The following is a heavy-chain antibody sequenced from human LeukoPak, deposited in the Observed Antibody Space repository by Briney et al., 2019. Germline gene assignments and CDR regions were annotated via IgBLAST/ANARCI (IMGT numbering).Heavy chain of an antibody. D-gene: IGHD3-10*01. Sequence: PGGSLRLPCAASGFTFSSYAMSWVRQAPGKGLEWVSAISGSGGSTYYADSVKGRFTISRDNSKNTLYLQMNSLRAEDTAVYYCAKGSRITMVRGVNYWGQGTLVTVSS. V-gene: IGHV3-23*01. CDR1: GFTFSSYA. CDR3: AKGSRITMVRGVNY. J-gene: IGHJ4*02. CDR2: ISGSGGST.